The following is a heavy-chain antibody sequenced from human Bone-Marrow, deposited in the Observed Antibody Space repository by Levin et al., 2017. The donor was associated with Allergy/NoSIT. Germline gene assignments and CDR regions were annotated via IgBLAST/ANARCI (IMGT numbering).Heavy chain of an antibody. CDR3: AKDKTVTPVDAFDL. CDR1: GFTFSDYA. Sequence: PGESLKISCAASGFTFSDYAMSWVRQAPGKGMEWVAALSAAGGSTYYAESAQGRFTISRDNSENILYLQMNTLRAEDTAIYFCAKDKTVTPVDAFDLWGQGTMVTVSS. V-gene: IGHV3-23*01. D-gene: IGHD4-17*01. J-gene: IGHJ3*01. CDR2: LSAAGGST.